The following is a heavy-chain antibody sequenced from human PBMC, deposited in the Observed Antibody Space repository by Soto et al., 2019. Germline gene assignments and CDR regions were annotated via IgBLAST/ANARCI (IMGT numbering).Heavy chain of an antibody. CDR1: CGPITGYY. Sequence: PSETLSLTCTFSCGPITGYYWSWIRQPPGQGLEWIGFIHYSGSTKYNPSLESRATISVDTSKNQFSLNLRSVTAADTAVYYCARYGSGSYHFDYWGQGTLVTVSS. CDR2: IHYSGST. CDR3: ARYGSGSYHFDY. J-gene: IGHJ4*02. V-gene: IGHV4-59*01. D-gene: IGHD3-10*01.